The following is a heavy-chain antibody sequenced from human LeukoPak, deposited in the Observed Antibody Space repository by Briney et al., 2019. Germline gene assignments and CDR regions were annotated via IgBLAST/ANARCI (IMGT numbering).Heavy chain of an antibody. V-gene: IGHV4-59*01. CDR1: GGSISSYY. D-gene: IGHD3-16*01. CDR2: IYYSGST. J-gene: IGHJ4*02. CDR3: ARISPMGSFDY. Sequence: SETLSLTCTVSGGSISSYYWSWIRQPPGKGLEWIGYIYYSGSTNYNPSLKSRVTISVDTFKNQFSLKLSSVTAADTAVYYCARISPMGSFDYWGQGTLVTVSS.